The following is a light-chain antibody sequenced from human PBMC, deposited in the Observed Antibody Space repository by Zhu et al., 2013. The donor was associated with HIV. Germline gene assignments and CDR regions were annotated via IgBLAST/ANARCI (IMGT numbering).Light chain of an antibody. V-gene: IGLV3-19*02. CDR2: GKN. CDR3: NSRDSSGNHLV. J-gene: IGLJ2*01. CDR1: SLRSYY. Sequence: SSELTQDPAVSVALGQTVRITCQGDSLRSYYASWYQQKPGQAPVRVIYGKNNRPSGIPDRFSGSSSGNTASLTITGAQAEDEADYYCNSRDSSGNHLVFGGGTKLTVL.